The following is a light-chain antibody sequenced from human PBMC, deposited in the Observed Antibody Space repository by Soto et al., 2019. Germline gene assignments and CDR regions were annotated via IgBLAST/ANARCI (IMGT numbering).Light chain of an antibody. CDR3: QQYGISPQT. J-gene: IGKJ1*01. Sequence: EIVLTQYPGPLSLSPGERSTLSCMASQSVSSSYLAWYQQKPGQAPRLLIYGASSRATGIPDRFSGSGSGTDFTLTISRLEPEDFAVYYCQQYGISPQTFGQGSNVDIK. V-gene: IGKV3-20*01. CDR1: QSVSSSY. CDR2: GAS.